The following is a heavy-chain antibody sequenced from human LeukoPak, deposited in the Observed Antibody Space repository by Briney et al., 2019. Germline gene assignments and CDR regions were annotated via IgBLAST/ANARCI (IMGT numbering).Heavy chain of an antibody. Sequence: ASVKVSCKASGYTFTSYGISWVRQAPGQGLEWMGWISAYNGNTNYAQKLQGRVTMTTDTSTSTAYMGLRSLRSDDTAVYYCARDPPRYDILTGYYSPGAFDIWGQGTMVTVSS. CDR1: GYTFTSYG. CDR2: ISAYNGNT. D-gene: IGHD3-9*01. V-gene: IGHV1-18*01. J-gene: IGHJ3*02. CDR3: ARDPPRYDILTGYYSPGAFDI.